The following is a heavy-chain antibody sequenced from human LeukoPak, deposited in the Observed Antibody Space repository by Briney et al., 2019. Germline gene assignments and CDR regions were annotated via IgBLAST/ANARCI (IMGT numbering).Heavy chain of an antibody. D-gene: IGHD3-16*01. V-gene: IGHV3-23*01. Sequence: PGGSIRLSCAASGFTFSNYAMNWVRQAPGKGLEWVSSISESGDTTHYADSVKGRFTISRDNAQNTLYLQMNTLRAEDTALYYCAKHWVDCWGQGTLVTVSS. CDR1: GFTFSNYA. J-gene: IGHJ4*02. CDR2: ISESGDTT. CDR3: AKHWVDC.